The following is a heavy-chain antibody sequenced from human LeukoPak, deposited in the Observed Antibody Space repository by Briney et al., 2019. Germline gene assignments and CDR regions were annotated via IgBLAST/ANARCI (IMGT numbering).Heavy chain of an antibody. V-gene: IGHV3-23*01. Sequence: GESLRLSCAASGFTFSSYAMSWVRQAPGKGLEWVSGISGGGGSTYYADSVKGRFTISRDNSKNTLYLQMNSLRAEDTAVYYCARIPAASTYYYGMDVWGQGTTVTVSS. CDR3: ARIPAASTYYYGMDV. J-gene: IGHJ6*02. CDR2: ISGGGGST. D-gene: IGHD2-2*01. CDR1: GFTFSSYA.